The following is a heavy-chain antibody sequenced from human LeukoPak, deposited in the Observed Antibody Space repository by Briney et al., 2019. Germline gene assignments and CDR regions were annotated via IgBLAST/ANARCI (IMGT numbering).Heavy chain of an antibody. CDR2: INTDGRTT. J-gene: IGHJ5*02. CDR1: GFPFNNYW. CDR3: ARAGASGWYAAGWFDP. V-gene: IGHV3-74*01. Sequence: TGGSLKLSCAASGFPFNNYWIHWVRQAPGKGLMWVSSINTDGRTTRYAASAQGRFTISRDNAKNTLSLQMNSLRDDDTAVYYCARAGASGWYAAGWFDPWGQGTLVTVSS. D-gene: IGHD6-19*01.